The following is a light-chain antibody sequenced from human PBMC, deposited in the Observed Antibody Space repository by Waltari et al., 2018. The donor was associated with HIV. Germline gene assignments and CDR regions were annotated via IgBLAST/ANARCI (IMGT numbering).Light chain of an antibody. CDR3: QQCYSTPYT. Sequence: DIVMTQSPDSLAVSLGERATINCKSSQSVLSSSNNKNYLTWYQQKPGQPPTLLLFWASTRQSGVPDRFSGSGSGADFTLTISSLQAEDVAVYYCQQCYSTPYTFGQGTKLEIK. V-gene: IGKV4-1*01. J-gene: IGKJ2*01. CDR1: QSVLSSSNNKNY. CDR2: WAS.